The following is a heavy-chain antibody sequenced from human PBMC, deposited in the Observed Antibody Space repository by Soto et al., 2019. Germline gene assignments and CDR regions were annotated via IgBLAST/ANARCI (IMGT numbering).Heavy chain of an antibody. D-gene: IGHD6-13*01. CDR2: IFYAGNT. CDR1: GGSISSSRSY. V-gene: IGHV4-39*01. J-gene: IGHJ5*02. CDR3: ARQAAAPGIDLWFDP. Sequence: QLQLQESGPGLVKPSETLSLTCNVSGGSISSSRSYWAWFRQPPGKELEWIANIFYAGNTYYNPSLKSRVTVSVDPSKNQFALKLDSVTAADTAVYYCARQAAAPGIDLWFDPWGQGTLVTVSS.